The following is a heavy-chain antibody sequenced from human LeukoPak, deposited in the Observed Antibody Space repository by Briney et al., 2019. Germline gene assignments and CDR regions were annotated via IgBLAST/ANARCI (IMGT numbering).Heavy chain of an antibody. Sequence: SETLSLTCTVSGASISSGAYHWSWIRQPPGKGLEWIGYSGNTDYNPSLNSRVTISVDTSKNQLSLRLSAVTTADTAVYFCATYYAGRGGSGYWGQGTLVTVSS. CDR2: SGNT. V-gene: IGHV4-30-4*01. J-gene: IGHJ4*02. D-gene: IGHD3-10*01. CDR1: GASISSGAYH. CDR3: ATYYAGRGGSGY.